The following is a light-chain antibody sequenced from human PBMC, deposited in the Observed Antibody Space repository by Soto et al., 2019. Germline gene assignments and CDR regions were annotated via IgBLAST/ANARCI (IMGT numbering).Light chain of an antibody. CDR3: QQYGNSRT. J-gene: IGKJ1*01. CDR2: GAS. CDR1: QTMTNNY. V-gene: IGKV3-20*01. Sequence: VLTQSPGTLSLSPGERATLSCRASQTMTNNYLAWYQQKPGQAPRLLIYGASNRATGIPDRFSGSGSGTDFSLTISRLEPEDFAVYYCQQYGNSRTFGQGTKVDIK.